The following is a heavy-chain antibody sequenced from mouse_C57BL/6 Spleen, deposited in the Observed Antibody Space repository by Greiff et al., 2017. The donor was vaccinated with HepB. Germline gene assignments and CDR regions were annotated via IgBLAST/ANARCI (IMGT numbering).Heavy chain of an antibody. CDR1: GYTFTSYD. V-gene: IGHV1-85*01. CDR2: IYPRDGST. J-gene: IGHJ2*01. Sequence: QVHVKQSGPELVKPGASVKLSCKASGYTFTSYDINWVKQRPGQGLEWIGWIYPRDGSTKYNEKFKGKATLTVDTSSSTAYMELHSLTSEDSAVYFCARVITTVVANYFDYWGQGTTLTVSS. D-gene: IGHD1-1*01. CDR3: ARVITTVVANYFDY.